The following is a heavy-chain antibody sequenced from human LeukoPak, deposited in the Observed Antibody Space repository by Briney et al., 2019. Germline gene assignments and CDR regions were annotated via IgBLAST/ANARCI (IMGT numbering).Heavy chain of an antibody. CDR3: AHNSYGDFQFDY. CDR1: GFSLSTSGVG. Sequence: SGPTLVNPTQTLTLTCTFSGFSLSTSGVGVGWIRQPPGKALEWLALIYWNDDKRYSPSLKSRLTITKDTSKNQVVLTMTNMDPVDTATCYCAHNSYGDFQFDYWGQGTLVTVSS. V-gene: IGHV2-5*01. CDR2: IYWNDDK. D-gene: IGHD4-17*01. J-gene: IGHJ4*02.